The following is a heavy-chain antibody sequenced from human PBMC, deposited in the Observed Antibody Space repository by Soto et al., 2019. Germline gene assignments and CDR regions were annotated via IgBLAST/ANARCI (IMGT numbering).Heavy chain of an antibody. D-gene: IGHD3-22*01. V-gene: IGHV3-23*01. CDR3: ANRNYLVVSGYTYPYFDQ. CDR1: GFTFRNYD. J-gene: IGHJ4*02. Sequence: GGSLRLSCAASGFTFRNYDMTWVRQAPGKGLEWVATVGGSGDSAYYASSVRGRFTISRDNSRDTLYLQMSNLRAEDTAIYYFANRNYLVVSGYTYPYFDQGGKGTLVTVPS. CDR2: VGGSGDSA.